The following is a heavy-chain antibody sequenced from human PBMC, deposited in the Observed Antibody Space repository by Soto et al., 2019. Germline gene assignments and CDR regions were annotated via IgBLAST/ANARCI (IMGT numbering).Heavy chain of an antibody. CDR2: INSDGRTT. D-gene: IGHD3-10*01. Sequence: GGSLRLSCAASGFTFSSYWMHWVRQAPGKGLVWVSRINSDGRTTTYADSVKGRFTISRDNAKSTLYLQMNSLTVEDGAVYYCADSWLPTSYWGPGTLVTVSS. J-gene: IGHJ4*02. V-gene: IGHV3-74*01. CDR1: GFTFSSYW. CDR3: ADSWLPTSY.